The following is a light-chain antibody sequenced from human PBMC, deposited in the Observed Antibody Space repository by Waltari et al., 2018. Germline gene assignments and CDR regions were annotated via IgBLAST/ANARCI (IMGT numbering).Light chain of an antibody. V-gene: IGLV2-14*03. J-gene: IGLJ3*02. CDR1: SSDFGANKY. CDR3: SSRTNSITWV. CDR2: DVT. Sequence: QSALTQPASVSGSPGQSITISCTATSSDFGANKYVSWYQQHPGKAPKVVIYDVTERPSGVSNRFSGSKSGSTASRTISGLQTEDEADYYCSSRTNSITWVFGGGTNVTVL.